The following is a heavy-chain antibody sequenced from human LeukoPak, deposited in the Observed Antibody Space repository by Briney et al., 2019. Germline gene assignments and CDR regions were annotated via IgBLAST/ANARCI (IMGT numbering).Heavy chain of an antibody. V-gene: IGHV4-59*03. CDR2: IYYNGNT. CDR3: AKCGWSLDI. Sequence: SETLSLTCTVSGGSIRGSYWSWIRQSPGKGLEWIGYIYYNGNTDYNPSLRSRLTMSVDTSKNQFSLKLTSVTAADTALYYCAKCGWSLDIWGQGTMVTVSS. CDR1: GGSIRGSY. D-gene: IGHD6-19*01. J-gene: IGHJ3*02.